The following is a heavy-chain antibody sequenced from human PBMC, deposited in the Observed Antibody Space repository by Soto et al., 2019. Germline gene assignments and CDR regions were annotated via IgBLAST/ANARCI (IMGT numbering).Heavy chain of an antibody. D-gene: IGHD1-26*01. CDR1: GDSVSSNSAA. CDR3: ARDRIGGRSYYYFYYGMDV. CDR2: TYYRSKWYN. V-gene: IGHV6-1*01. J-gene: IGHJ6*02. Sequence: KQSQTLSLTCAISGDSVSSNSAAWNWIRQSPSRGLEWLGRTYYRSKWYNDYAVSVKSRITINPDTSKNQFSLQLNSVTPEDTAVYYCARDRIGGRSYYYFYYGMDVWGQGTTVTVSS.